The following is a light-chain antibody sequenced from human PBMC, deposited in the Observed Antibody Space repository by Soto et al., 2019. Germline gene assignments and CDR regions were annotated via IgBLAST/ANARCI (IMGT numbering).Light chain of an antibody. Sequence: QSALTQPASVSGSPGQSITLSCTGTSSDVGGFHYVSWYQQHPGKAPKLIIYDVNNRPSGVSNRFSGSKSGNTASLTISGRQAEDEADYYCSSYTTRSTVVFGGGTKLTVL. J-gene: IGLJ2*01. CDR3: SSYTTRSTVV. CDR2: DVN. CDR1: SSDVGGFHY. V-gene: IGLV2-14*03.